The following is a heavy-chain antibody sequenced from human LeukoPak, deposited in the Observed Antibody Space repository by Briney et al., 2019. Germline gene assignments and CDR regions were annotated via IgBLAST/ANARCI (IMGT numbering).Heavy chain of an antibody. CDR1: GFTFSSYG. J-gene: IGHJ5*02. CDR2: ISYDGSNK. V-gene: IGHV3-30*18. D-gene: IGHD2-15*01. CDR3: AKDQPDIVVVVAATPNWFDP. Sequence: HSGRSLRLSCAASGFTFSSYGMHWVRQAPGKGLEWVAVISYDGSNKYYADSVKGRFTISRDNSKNTLYLQMNSLRAEDTAVYCCAKDQPDIVVVVAATPNWFDPWGQGTLVTVSS.